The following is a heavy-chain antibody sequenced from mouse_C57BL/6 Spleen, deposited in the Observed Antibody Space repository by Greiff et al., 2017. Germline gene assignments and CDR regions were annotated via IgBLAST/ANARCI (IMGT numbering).Heavy chain of an antibody. CDR1: GYSFTGYY. J-gene: IGHJ2*01. D-gene: IGHD3-2*02. CDR2: INPSTGGT. V-gene: IGHV1-42*01. CDR3: ARHSSGYDYFDD. Sequence: VQLKQSGPELVKPGASVKISCKASGYSFTGYYMNWVKQSPEKSLEWIGEINPSTGGTTYNQKFKAKATLTVDKSSSTAYMQLKSLTSEDSAVYYCARHSSGYDYFDDWGQGTTLTVSS.